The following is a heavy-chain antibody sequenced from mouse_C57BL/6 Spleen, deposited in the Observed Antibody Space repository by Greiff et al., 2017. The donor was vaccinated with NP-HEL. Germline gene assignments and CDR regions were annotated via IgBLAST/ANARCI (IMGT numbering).Heavy chain of an antibody. CDR1: GYTFTDYN. Sequence: EVQLQESGPELVKPGASVKIPCKASGYTFTDYNMDWVKQSHGKSLEWIGDINPNNGGTIYNQKFKGKATLTVDKPSSTAYMELRSLTSEDTAVYYCARWGSSYGYFDYWGQGTTLTVSS. V-gene: IGHV1-18*01. CDR3: ARWGSSYGYFDY. J-gene: IGHJ2*01. CDR2: INPNNGGT. D-gene: IGHD1-1*01.